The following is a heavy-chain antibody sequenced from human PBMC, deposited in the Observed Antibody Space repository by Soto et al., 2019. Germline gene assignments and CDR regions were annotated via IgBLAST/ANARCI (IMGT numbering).Heavy chain of an antibody. V-gene: IGHV1-18*04. CDR2: ITTYNGKT. CDR3: ARQHNDLWSDSPDFDY. CDR1: GYTFSNYG. Sequence: QVQLVQSGGEVKKPGASVKVSCKASGYTFSNYGVSWVRQAPGQGLEWMGWITTYNGKTNYAHNFEGRVAMTIDTSTSTAYMELRSLRSDDTAVYYCARQHNDLWSDSPDFDYWGHRTLVTVSA. J-gene: IGHJ4*01. D-gene: IGHD3-3*01.